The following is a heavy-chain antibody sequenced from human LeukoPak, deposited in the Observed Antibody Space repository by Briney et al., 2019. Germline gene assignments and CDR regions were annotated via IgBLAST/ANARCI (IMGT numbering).Heavy chain of an antibody. CDR3: ARDQLAYSGYDTLFDY. V-gene: IGHV3-23*01. D-gene: IGHD5-12*01. Sequence: GGSLRLSCAASKFAFSSYAMSWVRQAPGKGLEWVSAISGGGGNTYYADSVKGRFTISRDNSKNTLYLQLNSLRPEDTAVYYCARDQLAYSGYDTLFDYWGQGTLVTVSS. CDR1: KFAFSSYA. CDR2: ISGGGGNT. J-gene: IGHJ4*02.